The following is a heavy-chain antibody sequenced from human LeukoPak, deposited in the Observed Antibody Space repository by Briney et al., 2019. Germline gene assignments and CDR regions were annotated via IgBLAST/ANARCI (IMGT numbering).Heavy chain of an antibody. CDR2: ISVYNGHT. V-gene: IGHV1-18*01. Sequence: ASVKVSCKASGYTFTSYGISWVRQAPGQGLEWMGWISVYNGHTNYAQRLQGRVTMTRNTSISTAYMELSSLRSEDTAVYYCARSGGSRFVDVWGQGTTVTVSS. J-gene: IGHJ6*02. D-gene: IGHD2-15*01. CDR1: GYTFTSYG. CDR3: ARSGGSRFVDV.